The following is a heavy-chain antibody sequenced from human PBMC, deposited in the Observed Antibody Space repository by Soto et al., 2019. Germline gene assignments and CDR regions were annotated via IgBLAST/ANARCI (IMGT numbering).Heavy chain of an antibody. D-gene: IGHD1-7*01. Sequence: QVQLVQSGAEVKKPGSSVKVSCNASGGTFSSYAISWVRQAPGQGLEWMGGIIPIFGTANYAQKFQGRVTITADESTSTAYMELSSLRSEDTAVYYCAWGGGYNWNSFSAFDIWGQGTMVTVSS. CDR2: IIPIFGTA. CDR1: GGTFSSYA. J-gene: IGHJ3*02. V-gene: IGHV1-69*01. CDR3: AWGGGYNWNSFSAFDI.